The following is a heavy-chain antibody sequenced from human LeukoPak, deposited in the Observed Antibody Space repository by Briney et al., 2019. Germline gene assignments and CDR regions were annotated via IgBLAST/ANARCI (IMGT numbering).Heavy chain of an antibody. Sequence: SETLSLTCTVSGGYISSSYWSWIRQPPGKGLESIEYIYYSGSTNYNPTLKSRVSISVDTSKTQFSLKLSSVTAADTAVYYCARIYYDISGYTFDYWGQGTLVTVSS. CDR1: GGYISSSY. J-gene: IGHJ4*02. CDR2: IYYSGST. CDR3: ARIYYDISGYTFDY. V-gene: IGHV4-59*08. D-gene: IGHD3-22*01.